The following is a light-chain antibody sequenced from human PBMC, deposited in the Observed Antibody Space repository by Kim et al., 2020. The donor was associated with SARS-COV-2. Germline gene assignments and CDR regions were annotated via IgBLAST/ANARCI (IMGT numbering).Light chain of an antibody. J-gene: IGKJ2*01. CDR3: MQVLDLYT. Sequence: IVMTQTPLSLSVTLGQPASISCKSNQSLLYTDGRTYLYWYLQKAGQSPHLLISELSSRFSGAPDRFSGSGSGTDFTLKISRVEAADVGVYYCMQVLDLYTFGQGTKLEIK. CDR2: ELS. CDR1: QSLLYTDGRTY. V-gene: IGKV2-29*02.